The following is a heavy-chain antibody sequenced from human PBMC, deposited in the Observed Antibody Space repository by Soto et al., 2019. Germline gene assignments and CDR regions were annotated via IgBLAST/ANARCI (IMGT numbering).Heavy chain of an antibody. CDR1: GFTFSSYG. J-gene: IGHJ4*02. CDR2: ISYDGSNK. Sequence: GGSLRLSCAASGFTFSSYGMHWVRQAPGKGLEWVAVISYDGSNKYYADSVKGRFTISRDNSKNTLYLQMNSLRAEDTAVYYCAKDHGSLRVAATLIDYWGQGTLVTVPQ. D-gene: IGHD2-15*01. V-gene: IGHV3-30*18. CDR3: AKDHGSLRVAATLIDY.